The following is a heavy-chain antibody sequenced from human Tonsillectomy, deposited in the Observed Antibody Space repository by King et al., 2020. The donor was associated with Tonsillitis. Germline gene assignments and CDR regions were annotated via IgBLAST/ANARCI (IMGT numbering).Heavy chain of an antibody. V-gene: IGHV3-21*01. CDR3: ARGGGCSSTSCYPPGYYYYYMDV. Sequence: VQLVESGGGLVKPGGSLRLSCAASGFTFSSYSMNWVRQAPGKGLEWVSSISSSSSYIYYADSVEGRFTISRDNAKNSLYLQRNSLRAEDTAVYYCARGGGCSSTSCYPPGYYYYYMDVWGKGTTVTVSS. J-gene: IGHJ6*03. CDR1: GFTFSSYS. D-gene: IGHD2-2*01. CDR2: ISSSSSYI.